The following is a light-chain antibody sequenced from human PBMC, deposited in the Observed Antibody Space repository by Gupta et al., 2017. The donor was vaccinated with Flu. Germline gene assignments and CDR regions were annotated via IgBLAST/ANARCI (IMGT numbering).Light chain of an antibody. CDR2: AAS. Sequence: PGERATLSCRTSQTINSIYVAWYQQKPGQAPRLLIYAASSRATGIPDRFSGSGSGTDFTLTISRLEPDDFAVYYCQQYNNSPLTFGGGTKV. J-gene: IGKJ4*01. CDR3: QQYNNSPLT. CDR1: QTINSIY. V-gene: IGKV3-20*01.